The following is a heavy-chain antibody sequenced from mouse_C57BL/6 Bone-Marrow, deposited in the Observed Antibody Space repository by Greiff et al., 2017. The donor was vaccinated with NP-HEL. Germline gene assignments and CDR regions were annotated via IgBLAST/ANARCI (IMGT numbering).Heavy chain of an antibody. CDR2: INPYNGGT. J-gene: IGHJ2*01. CDR3: ASRGGDGYYVNYVDY. D-gene: IGHD2-3*01. V-gene: IGHV1-19*01. CDR1: GYTFTDYY. Sequence: EVQLQQSGPVLVKPGASVKMSCKASGYTFTDYYMNWVKQSHGKSLEWIGVINPYNGGTSYNQKFKGKATLTVDKSSSTAYMELNSLTSEDSAVYYCASRGGDGYYVNYVDYWGQGTTLTVSS.